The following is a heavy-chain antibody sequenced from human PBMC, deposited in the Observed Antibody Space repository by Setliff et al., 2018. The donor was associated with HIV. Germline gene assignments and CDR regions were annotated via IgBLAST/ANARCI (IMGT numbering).Heavy chain of an antibody. Sequence: SETLSLTCTISGGSISNSDYYWGWIRRPPGKGLEWIGSIYYSGTTYYNASLTSRVTMSVDTSKNQFFLKLNSVTAADTAVYYCARRGGIAVAGRGVTRGFDIWGQGTSVTVSS. J-gene: IGHJ3*02. CDR3: ARRGGIAVAGRGVTRGFDI. V-gene: IGHV4-39*01. CDR1: GGSISNSDYY. CDR2: IYYSGTT. D-gene: IGHD6-19*01.